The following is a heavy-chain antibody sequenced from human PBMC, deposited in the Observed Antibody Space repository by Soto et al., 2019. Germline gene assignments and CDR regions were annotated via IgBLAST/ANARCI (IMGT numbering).Heavy chain of an antibody. CDR2: IYYSGST. D-gene: IGHD2-2*01. V-gene: IGHV4-59*08. CDR3: ASRYCSSTSCYPEYFQH. CDR1: GGSISSYY. Sequence: SETLSLTCTVSGGSISSYYWSWIRQPPGKGLEWIGYIYYSGSTNYNPSLKSRVTISVDTSKNQFSLKLSSVTAADTAVYYCASRYCSSTSCYPEYFQHWGQGTLVTVSS. J-gene: IGHJ1*01.